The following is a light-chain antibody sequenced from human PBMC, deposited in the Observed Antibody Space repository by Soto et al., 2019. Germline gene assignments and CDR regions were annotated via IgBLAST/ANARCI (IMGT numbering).Light chain of an antibody. V-gene: IGKV1-5*03. J-gene: IGKJ1*01. CDR2: KAS. Sequence: DIQMTQSPSTLSSSVGDRVTITCRASQSISSWLAWYQQKPGKAPKLLIYKASSLESGVPSRFSGSGSGTDFTLTISSLQPEDVATYYCQKYNSARWTFGLGTKVDIK. CDR1: QSISSW. CDR3: QKYNSARWT.